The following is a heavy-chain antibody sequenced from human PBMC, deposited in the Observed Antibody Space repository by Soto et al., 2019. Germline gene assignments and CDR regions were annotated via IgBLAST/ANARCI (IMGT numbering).Heavy chain of an antibody. CDR2: ISYDGSNK. D-gene: IGHD6-19*01. Sequence: QVQLVESGGGVVQPGRSLRLSCAASGFTFSSYAMHWVRQAPGKGLEWVAVISYDGSNKYYADSVKGRFTISRDNSKNTLYLQMNSLRAEDKAVYYCARQWLVVAGAFDIWGQGTMVTVSS. CDR3: ARQWLVVAGAFDI. J-gene: IGHJ3*02. V-gene: IGHV3-30-3*01. CDR1: GFTFSSYA.